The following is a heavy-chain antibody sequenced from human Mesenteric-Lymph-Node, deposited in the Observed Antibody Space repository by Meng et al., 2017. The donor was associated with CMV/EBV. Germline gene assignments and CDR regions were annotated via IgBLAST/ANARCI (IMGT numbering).Heavy chain of an antibody. Sequence: GGTLRLSCAASGFTFSDHYMDWIRQAPGKGLEWVGHSRVRADSYTTEYAASVKGRFTISRDDSKSSLYLHMNSLKTEDTAVYYCGRVRSGSYSFDYWGQGALVTVSS. J-gene: IGHJ4*02. D-gene: IGHD3-22*01. CDR3: GRVRSGSYSFDY. V-gene: IGHV3-72*01. CDR2: SRVRADSYTT. CDR1: GFTFSDHY.